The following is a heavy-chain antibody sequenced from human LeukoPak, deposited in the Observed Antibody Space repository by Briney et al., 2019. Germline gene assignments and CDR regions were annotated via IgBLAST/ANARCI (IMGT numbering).Heavy chain of an antibody. J-gene: IGHJ6*03. CDR2: INPSGGST. D-gene: IGHD3-16*01. V-gene: IGHV1-46*01. CDR1: GYSFTSFY. CDR3: ARDMMTPSHYYCMDV. Sequence: ASVTVSCKASGYSFTSFYMHWVRQAPGQGLEWMGVINPSGGSTSYAHNFQGRVTMTRDTSISTAYMELSRLRSDDTAVYYCARDMMTPSHYYCMDVWGKGTTVAVSS.